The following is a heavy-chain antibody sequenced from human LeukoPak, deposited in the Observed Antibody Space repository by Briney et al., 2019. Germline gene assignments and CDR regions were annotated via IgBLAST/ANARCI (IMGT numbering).Heavy chain of an antibody. CDR3: TTDGVYFDY. CDR2: IKSKTEGGTT. CDR1: GFTFSNAW. V-gene: IGHV3-15*01. Sequence: GGSLRLSCAASGFTFSNAWMSWVGQAPGKGREGVGRIKSKTEGGTTDYAAPVRGRFTISRDDSKNTLYLQMNSLKTEDTAVYYCTTDGVYFDYWGQGTLVTVSS. D-gene: IGHD3-10*01. J-gene: IGHJ4*02.